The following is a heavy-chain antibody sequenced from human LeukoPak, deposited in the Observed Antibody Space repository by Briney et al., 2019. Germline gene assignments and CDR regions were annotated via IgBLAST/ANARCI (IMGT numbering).Heavy chain of an antibody. CDR3: ARDRWIQLWSTDNTDAFDI. D-gene: IGHD5-18*01. CDR1: GFTFSDYY. V-gene: IGHV3-11*06. J-gene: IGHJ3*02. Sequence: GGSLRLSCAASGFTFSDYYMSWVRQAPGKGLEGGSYISSSRSYTNYADSVKGRFTISRENAKNSLYLQMNSLRAEDTAVYYCARDRWIQLWSTDNTDAFDIWGQGTMVTVSS. CDR2: ISSSRSYT.